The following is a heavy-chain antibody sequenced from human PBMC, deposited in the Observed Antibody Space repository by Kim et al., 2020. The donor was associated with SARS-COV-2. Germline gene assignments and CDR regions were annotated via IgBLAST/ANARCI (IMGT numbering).Heavy chain of an antibody. CDR1: GFTFSSYS. V-gene: IGHV3-21*01. J-gene: IGHJ5*02. D-gene: IGHD5-18*01. CDR3: ARDVDTAMVTPRFDP. CDR2: ISSSSSYI. Sequence: GGSLRLSCAASGFTFSSYSMNWVRQAPGKGLEWVSSISSSSSYIYYADSVKGRFTISRDNAKNSLYLQMNSLRAEDTAVYYCARDVDTAMVTPRFDPWGQGTLVTVSS.